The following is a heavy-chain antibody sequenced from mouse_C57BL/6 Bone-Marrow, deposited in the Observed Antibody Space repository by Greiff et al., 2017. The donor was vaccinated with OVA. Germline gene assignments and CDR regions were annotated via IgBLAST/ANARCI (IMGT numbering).Heavy chain of an antibody. Sequence: QVQLQQPGAELVRPGTSVKLSCTASGYTFTSYWMHWVKQRPEQGLEWIGVIDPSDSYTNYNQKFKGKATLTVDTSSSTAYMQLSSLTSEASAVYYGAKFSITTVVASPFDYWGQGTTLTVSS. J-gene: IGHJ2*01. CDR2: IDPSDSYT. CDR3: AKFSITTVVASPFDY. D-gene: IGHD1-1*01. CDR1: GYTFTSYW. V-gene: IGHV1-59*01.